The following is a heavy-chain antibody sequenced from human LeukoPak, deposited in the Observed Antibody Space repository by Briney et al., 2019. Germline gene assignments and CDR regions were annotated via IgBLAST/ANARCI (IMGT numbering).Heavy chain of an antibody. Sequence: PGGSLRLSCAASGFTFNTFAMSWVRQAPGKGLEWVANIKQDGSEKYYVDSVKGRFTISRDNAKNSLYLQMNSLRAEDTAVYYCARAPYRPNWFDPWGQGTLVTVSS. CDR3: ARAPYRPNWFDP. CDR1: GFTFNTFA. CDR2: IKQDGSEK. V-gene: IGHV3-7*01. J-gene: IGHJ5*02. D-gene: IGHD3-16*02.